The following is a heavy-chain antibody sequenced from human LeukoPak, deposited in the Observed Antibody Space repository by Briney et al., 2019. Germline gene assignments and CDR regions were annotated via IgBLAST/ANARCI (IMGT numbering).Heavy chain of an antibody. J-gene: IGHJ4*02. CDR2: INHSGST. CDR3: ARGPQIFGY. V-gene: IGHV4-30-2*01. Sequence: ASQTLSLTCTVSGGSISSGGYYWSWIRQPPGKGLEWIGEINHSGSTNYNPSLKSRVTISVDTSKNQFSLKLSSVTAADTAVYYCARGPQIFGYWGQGTLVTVSS. CDR1: GGSISSGGYY.